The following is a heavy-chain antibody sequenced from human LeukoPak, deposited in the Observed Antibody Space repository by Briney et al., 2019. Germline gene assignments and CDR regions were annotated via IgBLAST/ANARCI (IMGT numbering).Heavy chain of an antibody. CDR2: IEWNGGRK. CDR1: GFTFDDYE. D-gene: IGHD2-2*02. Sequence: PAGGSLRLSCAASGFTFDDYEMSWVRQAPGKGLAWVAGIEWNGGRKGYADSVKGRFTISRDNAKNSLYLQMNSLRAEDTALYYCKGYCSSGSCYSDMDVWGQGTTVTVSS. V-gene: IGHV3-20*04. J-gene: IGHJ6*02. CDR3: KGYCSSGSCYSDMDV.